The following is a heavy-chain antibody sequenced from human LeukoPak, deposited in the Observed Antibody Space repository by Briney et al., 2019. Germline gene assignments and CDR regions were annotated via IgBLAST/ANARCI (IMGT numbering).Heavy chain of an antibody. J-gene: IGHJ4*02. CDR1: GFTLSDYY. V-gene: IGHV3-11*01. CDR3: ARRAGAYSHPYDY. CDR2: ISSSGSTI. Sequence: GGSLRLSCAASGFTLSDYYISWIRQAPGKGLEWVSHISSSGSTIYYADSVKGRFTISRDNAKNSLYLQMNSLRAEDTAVYYCARRAGAYSHPYDYWGQGTLVTVSS. D-gene: IGHD4/OR15-4a*01.